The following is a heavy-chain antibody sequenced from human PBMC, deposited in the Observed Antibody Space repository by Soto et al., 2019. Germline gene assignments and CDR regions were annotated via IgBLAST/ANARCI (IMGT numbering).Heavy chain of an antibody. CDR1: GGSITSYN. D-gene: IGHD6-19*01. V-gene: IGHV4-59*08. Sequence: SETLSRTCTVSGGSITSYNWNWLRQPPGKALEWIGYVYNSGSTNYNPSLKSRVTISVDTSKNQFSLKLSSVTAADTAVYYCARGLIAVAGTFYYWGQGTLVTVS. CDR2: VYNSGST. J-gene: IGHJ4*02. CDR3: ARGLIAVAGTFYY.